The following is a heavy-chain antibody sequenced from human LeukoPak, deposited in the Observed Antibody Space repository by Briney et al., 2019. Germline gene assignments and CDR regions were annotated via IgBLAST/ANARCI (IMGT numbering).Heavy chain of an antibody. CDR2: IYYSGST. Sequence: SETLSLTCAVYGGSFSGYYWGWIRQPPGKGLEWIGSIYYSGSTYYNPSLKSRVTISVDTSKNQFSLKLSSVTAADTAVYYCARVIVGKWEPPNWFDPWGQGTLVTVSS. J-gene: IGHJ5*02. D-gene: IGHD1-26*01. CDR3: ARVIVGKWEPPNWFDP. V-gene: IGHV4-34*01. CDR1: GGSFSGYY.